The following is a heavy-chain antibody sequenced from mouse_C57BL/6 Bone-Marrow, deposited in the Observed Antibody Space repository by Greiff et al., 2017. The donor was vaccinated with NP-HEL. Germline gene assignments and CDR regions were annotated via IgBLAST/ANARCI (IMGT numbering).Heavy chain of an antibody. Sequence: KLLESGPGLVKPSQSLFLTCSITGFPITSGYYWIWIRQSPGKPLEWMGYFTHSGETFYNPSLQSPISITRETSKNQFFLQLNSVTTEDTAMYYCAGDRYGNYYFDYWGQGTTLTVSS. V-gene: IGHV12-3*01. CDR1: GFPITSGYY. D-gene: IGHD2-1*01. CDR2: FTHSGET. J-gene: IGHJ2*01. CDR3: AGDRYGNYYFDY.